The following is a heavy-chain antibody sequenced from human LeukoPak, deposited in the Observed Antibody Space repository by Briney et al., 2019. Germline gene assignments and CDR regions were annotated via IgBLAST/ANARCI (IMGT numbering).Heavy chain of an antibody. V-gene: IGHV1-2*06. CDR2: INPNSGGT. CDR1: GYTFTGYY. J-gene: IGHJ4*02. D-gene: IGHD6-19*01. CDR3: ARDAQWPALREYYFDY. Sequence: ASVKVSCKASGYTFTGYYMHWVRQAPGLGLEWMGRINPNSGGTNYAQKFQGRVTMTRDTSISTAYMELSRLRSDDTAVYYCARDAQWPALREYYFDYWGQGTLVTVSS.